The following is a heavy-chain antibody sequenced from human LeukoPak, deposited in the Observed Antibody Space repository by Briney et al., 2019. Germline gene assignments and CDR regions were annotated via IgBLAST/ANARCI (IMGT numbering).Heavy chain of an antibody. CDR2: TSNSGSTI. D-gene: IGHD3-3*01. J-gene: IGHJ4*02. CDR3: ARDGVLDTIFGGTTSGFDY. V-gene: IGHV3-11*04. CDR1: GFTFSDYY. Sequence: KSGGSLRLTCAASGFTFSDYYMSWIRQAPGKGLEWISYTSNSGSTIYYADSVKGRFTISRDNAKNSLYLQMNSLRAEDTAVYYCARDGVLDTIFGGTTSGFDYWGQGTLVTVSS.